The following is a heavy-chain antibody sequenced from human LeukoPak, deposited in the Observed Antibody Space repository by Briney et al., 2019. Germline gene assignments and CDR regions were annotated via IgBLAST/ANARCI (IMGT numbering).Heavy chain of an antibody. V-gene: IGHV3-69-1*01. D-gene: IGHD3-10*01. Sequence: PGGSLRLSCVASGFSFSDTTMSWVRQAAGQGLEWVSSISKSSTYYADSVKGRFTISRDNANNSLYLQMNSLGAEDTAVYYCARGSGVHFWGQGTLVIVSS. CDR1: GFSFSDTT. CDR3: ARGSGVHF. CDR2: ISKSST. J-gene: IGHJ4*02.